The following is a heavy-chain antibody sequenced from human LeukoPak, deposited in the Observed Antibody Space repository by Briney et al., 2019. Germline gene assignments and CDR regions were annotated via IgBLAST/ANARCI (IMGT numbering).Heavy chain of an antibody. CDR1: GYTLTELS. CDR2: FDPEDGET. CDR3: ARRTYSSSSSIFDY. V-gene: IGHV1-24*01. Sequence: GSVKVSCKVSGYTLTELSMHWVRQAPGKGLEWMGGFDPEDGETIYAQKFQGRVAMTTDTSTSTAYMELRSLRSDDTAVYYCARRTYSSSSSIFDYWGQGTLVTVSS. D-gene: IGHD6-6*01. J-gene: IGHJ4*02.